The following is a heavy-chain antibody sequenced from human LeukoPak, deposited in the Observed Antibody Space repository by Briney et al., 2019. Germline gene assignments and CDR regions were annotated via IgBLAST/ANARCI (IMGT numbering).Heavy chain of an antibody. CDR1: GGFISNGGYY. D-gene: IGHD5/OR15-5a*01. Sequence: SETLSLNCTVSGGFISNGGYYWSWIRQHPGKGLEWIGYIYYSGSTYYNPSLKSRVTISVDTSKNQFSLKLSSVTAADTAVYYCARVVLRSGFDYWGQGTLVTVSS. V-gene: IGHV4-31*03. CDR3: ARVVLRSGFDY. CDR2: IYYSGST. J-gene: IGHJ4*02.